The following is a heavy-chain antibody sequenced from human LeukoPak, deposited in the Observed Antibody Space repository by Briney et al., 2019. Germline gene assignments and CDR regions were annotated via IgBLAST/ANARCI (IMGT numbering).Heavy chain of an antibody. Sequence: SETLSLTCTVSGGSIKNYYWSWIRQPPGKGLEWIGYIYYCRSTNYNPSLKSRVTFSVDRQKNQFSLRLNEHTVSTHAVPDSARCREYCDLRYFDYWGQGTLVTVSS. CDR2: IYYCRST. CDR1: GGSIKNYY. CDR3: ARCREYCDLRYFDY. J-gene: IGHJ4*02. V-gene: IGHV4-59*01. D-gene: IGHD4-17*01.